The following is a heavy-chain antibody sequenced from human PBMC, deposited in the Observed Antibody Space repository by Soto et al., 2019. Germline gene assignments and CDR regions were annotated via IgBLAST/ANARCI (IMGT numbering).Heavy chain of an antibody. J-gene: IGHJ4*02. V-gene: IGHV3-30*18. CDR1: GFTFSSYG. D-gene: IGHD3-22*01. Sequence: QVQLVESGGGVVQPGRSLRLSCAASGFTFSSYGMHWVRQAPGKGLDWVSVISYDGSNKYCADSVRGRFTISRDNSKNTLYLQMNSLRPEDTAVYYCAKSELALTYYYDSSEDHWGQGTLVIVSS. CDR2: ISYDGSNK. CDR3: AKSELALTYYYDSSEDH.